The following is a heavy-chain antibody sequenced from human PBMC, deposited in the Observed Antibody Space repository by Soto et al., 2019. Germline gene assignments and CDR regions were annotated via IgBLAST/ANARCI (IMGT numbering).Heavy chain of an antibody. D-gene: IGHD5-12*01. CDR2: IYARGGSR. J-gene: IGHJ4*02. CDR3: FRGGFDDYEKEGRY. Sequence: QVQLVQSGAEVRKPGASVKVSCKASGYTFTSYNIHWVRQAPGQGLEWMAIIYARGGSRTYVQNRQGRVTVTRDTSTSTVYMELSSLRSDDTATYFCFRGGFDDYEKEGRYWGQGTLVTVSS. CDR1: GYTFTSYN. V-gene: IGHV1-46*01.